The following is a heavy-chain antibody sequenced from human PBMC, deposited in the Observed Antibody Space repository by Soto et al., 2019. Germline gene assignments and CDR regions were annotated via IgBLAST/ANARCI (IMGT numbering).Heavy chain of an antibody. Sequence: SGPTLVNPTQTLTLTCNVSGVSLSTGGVGVGWIRQPPGKALEWLALIYWDDDQRSSPSLKSRLTITKDTSKNQVVLTMTNMALEDTATYYCAHMGAANFDYSGKETLVTVPS. CDR1: GVSLSTGGVG. D-gene: IGHD3-16*01. CDR3: AHMGAANFDY. J-gene: IGHJ4*02. V-gene: IGHV2-5*02. CDR2: IYWDDDQ.